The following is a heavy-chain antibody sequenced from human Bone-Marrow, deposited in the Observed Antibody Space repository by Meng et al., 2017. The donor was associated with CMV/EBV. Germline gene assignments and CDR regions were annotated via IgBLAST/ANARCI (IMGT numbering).Heavy chain of an antibody. Sequence: GESLKISCAASGFTFSSYWMSWVRQAPGKGLEWVANIKQDGSEKYYVDSVKGRFTISRDNSKNTLYLQMNSLRAEDTAVYYCAKDRGSGSYYDMDYYYGMDVWGQGTTVTVSS. CDR3: AKDRGSGSYYDMDYYYGMDV. CDR2: IKQDGSEK. D-gene: IGHD1-26*01. V-gene: IGHV3-7*01. CDR1: GFTFSSYW. J-gene: IGHJ6*02.